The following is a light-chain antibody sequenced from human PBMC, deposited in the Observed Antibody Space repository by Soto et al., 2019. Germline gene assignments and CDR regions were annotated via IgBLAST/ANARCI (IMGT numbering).Light chain of an antibody. CDR3: QFRVGSP. CDR2: GTS. V-gene: IGKV3-20*01. J-gene: IGKJ4*01. CDR1: QSVTSNY. Sequence: EIVLTQSPGTLSLSPGERATLSCRASQSVTSNYLAWYQQKPGQAPRLLIYGTSSRATGIPDRFSGSGSGTDFTLTISRLEPEDSAVYYCQFRVGSPFGGGTKVEIK.